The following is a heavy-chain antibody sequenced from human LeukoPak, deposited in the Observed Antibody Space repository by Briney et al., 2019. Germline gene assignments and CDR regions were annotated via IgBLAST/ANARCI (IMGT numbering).Heavy chain of an antibody. Sequence: SETLSLTCAVYGGSFSGYYWSWIRQPPGKGLEWTGEINHSGSTNYNPSLKSRVTISVDTSKNQFSLKLSSVTAADTAVYYCARDPSYSSGWYGGIDYWGQGTLVTVSS. V-gene: IGHV4-34*01. CDR1: GGSFSGYY. CDR3: ARDPSYSSGWYGGIDY. D-gene: IGHD6-19*01. CDR2: INHSGST. J-gene: IGHJ4*02.